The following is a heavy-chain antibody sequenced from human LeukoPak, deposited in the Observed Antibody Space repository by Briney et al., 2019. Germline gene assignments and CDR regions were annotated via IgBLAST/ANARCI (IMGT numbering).Heavy chain of an antibody. V-gene: IGHV3-7*01. CDR2: IKQDGSEH. CDR3: ARDKAEGPSRLDN. D-gene: IGHD2-2*01. Sequence: GGSLRLSCAPAGFSFSSYWMSWVRQAPGKGLEWVANIKQDGSEHYYVDSVKGRFTISRDNAKNSLYLQMSGLRAEDTAVYYCARDKAEGPSRLDNWGQGTLVTVSS. CDR1: GFSFSSYW. J-gene: IGHJ4*02.